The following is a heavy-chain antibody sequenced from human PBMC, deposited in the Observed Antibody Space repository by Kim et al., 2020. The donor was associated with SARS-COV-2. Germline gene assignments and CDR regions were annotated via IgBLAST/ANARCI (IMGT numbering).Heavy chain of an antibody. V-gene: IGHV3-23*01. CDR3: AKHNPGGDYFHF. D-gene: IGHD4-17*01. CDR1: GFSFNTYA. Sequence: GGSLRLSCAASGFSFNTYAMSWVRQAPGKGLEWVSAISNKDDGNKDYGTYYADSVKGRFTISRDNSKNTVNLKLNSLRAEDTAVYDCAKHNPGGDYFHFWRRGTMVTVSS. J-gene: IGHJ4*02. CDR2: ISNKDDGNKDYGT.